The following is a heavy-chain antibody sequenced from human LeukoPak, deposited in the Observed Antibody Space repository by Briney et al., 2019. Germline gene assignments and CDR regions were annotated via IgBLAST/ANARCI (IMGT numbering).Heavy chain of an antibody. J-gene: IGHJ1*01. CDR3: ATVPRIPAVGNTEYFQY. CDR1: GYSFTSYW. V-gene: IGHV5-51*01. D-gene: IGHD6-13*01. Sequence: GESLKISCKGSGYSFTSYWIAWVRQMPGKGLEWMGIVNPADSDTRYSPSFQGQVTISVGKSISTAYLQWSSLQASDTAMYYCATVPRIPAVGNTEYFQYWGQGTLVTVSS. CDR2: VNPADSDT.